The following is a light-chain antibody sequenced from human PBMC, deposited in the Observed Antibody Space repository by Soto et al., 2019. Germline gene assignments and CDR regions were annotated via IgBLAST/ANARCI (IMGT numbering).Light chain of an antibody. CDR1: QSISSW. Sequence: DIQMTQSPSTLSASVGDRVTITCRASQSISSWLAWYQQKLGRAPRLLVYDASSLESGVPSRFSGSGYGTEFTLTISSLQPDDFATYYCLQYNGYYRTFGQGTKVDIK. J-gene: IGKJ1*01. V-gene: IGKV1-5*01. CDR3: LQYNGYYRT. CDR2: DAS.